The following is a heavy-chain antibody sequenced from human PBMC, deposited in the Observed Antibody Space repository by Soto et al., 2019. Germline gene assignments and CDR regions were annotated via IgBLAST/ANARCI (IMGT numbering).Heavy chain of an antibody. V-gene: IGHV2-26*01. Sequence: SGPTLVNPTETLTLTCTVSGFSLSTGRMGVSWIRQPPGKALEWLARIFSDNERSYSTSMQGRLTISKDPSGSQVVLSMTNLDPVYTGTYYCVRMNADSYQFYYAMDVWGQGXTVTVSS. CDR1: GFSLSTGRMG. CDR3: VRMNADSYQFYYAMDV. J-gene: IGHJ6*02. D-gene: IGHD4-17*01. CDR2: IFSDNER.